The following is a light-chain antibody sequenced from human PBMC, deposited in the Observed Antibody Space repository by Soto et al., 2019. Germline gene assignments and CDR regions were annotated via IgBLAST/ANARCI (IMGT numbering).Light chain of an antibody. Sequence: DIVMTQSPDSLAVSLGERATINCKSSQSVLYSSNNKNYLAWYQQKPGQPPKLLIYWASTRESGVPDRFSGSGSGTEFTLTISSLQAEDVAVYYRQQYYRTLMYTFGQGTKLEIK. CDR2: WAS. V-gene: IGKV4-1*01. CDR1: QSVLYSSNNKNY. J-gene: IGKJ2*01. CDR3: QQYYRTLMYT.